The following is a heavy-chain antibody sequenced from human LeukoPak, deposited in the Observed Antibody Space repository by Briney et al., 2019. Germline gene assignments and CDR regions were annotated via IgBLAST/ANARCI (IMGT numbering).Heavy chain of an antibody. CDR1: GGSFSGYY. CDR2: INHSGST. CDR3: ARLHESLGEW. J-gene: IGHJ4*02. Sequence: SETLSLTCAVYGGSFSGYYWSWIRQPPGKGLEWIGEINHSGSTNYNPSLKSRVTISVDTSKNQFSLKLSSVTAADTAVYYCARLHESLGEWWGQGTLVTVSS. V-gene: IGHV4-34*01. D-gene: IGHD3-16*01.